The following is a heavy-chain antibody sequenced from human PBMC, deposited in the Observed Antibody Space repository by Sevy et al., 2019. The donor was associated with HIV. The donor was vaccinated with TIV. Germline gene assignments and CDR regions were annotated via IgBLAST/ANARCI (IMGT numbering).Heavy chain of an antibody. Sequence: GGSLRLSCEASGFSFSDYTMTWVRQAPGKGLEWVSSMSSSITYTYYADSLKGRFTISRDNSKNTLYLQMNNLRAEDTAVYYCARESIAVAGIGYYFHYWGQGTLVTVSS. J-gene: IGHJ4*02. D-gene: IGHD6-19*01. V-gene: IGHV3-21*01. CDR1: GFSFSDYT. CDR2: MSSSITYT. CDR3: ARESIAVAGIGYYFHY.